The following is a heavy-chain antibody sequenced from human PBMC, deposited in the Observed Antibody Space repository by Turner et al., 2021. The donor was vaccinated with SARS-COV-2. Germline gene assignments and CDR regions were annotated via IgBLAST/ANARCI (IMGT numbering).Heavy chain of an antibody. CDR2: ITSRSSYI. CDR1: GFTFSRYS. CDR3: AREIVVPAAYGGGFDY. V-gene: IGHV3-21*01. D-gene: IGHD2-2*01. Sequence: EVQLVESGGGLVKPGGSLTLSCAASGFTFSRYSMNWVRQAPGKGLEWVSSITSRSSYIYYADSVKGRFTISRDNAKNSLYLQMNSLRAEDTAVYYCAREIVVPAAYGGGFDYWGQGTLVTVSS. J-gene: IGHJ4*02.